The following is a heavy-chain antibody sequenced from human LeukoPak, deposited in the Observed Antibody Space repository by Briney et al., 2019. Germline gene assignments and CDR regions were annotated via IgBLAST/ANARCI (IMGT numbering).Heavy chain of an antibody. V-gene: IGHV3-53*01. CDR2: IYSGGST. CDR3: ARDPSGYSYGLMTDDYYYYGMDV. CDR1: GFTVSSNY. J-gene: IGHJ6*02. D-gene: IGHD5-18*01. Sequence: GGSLRLSCAASGFTVSSNYMSWVRQAPGKGLEWVSVIYSGGSTYYADSVKGRFTISRDNSKNTLYLQMNSLRAEDTAVYYCARDPSGYSYGLMTDDYYYYGMDVWGQGTTVTVSS.